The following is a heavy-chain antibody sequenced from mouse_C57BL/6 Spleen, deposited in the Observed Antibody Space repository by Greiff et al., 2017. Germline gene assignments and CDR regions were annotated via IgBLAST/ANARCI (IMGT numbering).Heavy chain of an antibody. CDR3: ARGDGYSFYDYAMDY. J-gene: IGHJ4*01. D-gene: IGHD2-3*01. CDR1: GFTFSDYG. Sequence: EVQGVESGGGLVKPGGSLKLSCAASGFTFSDYGMHWVRQAPEKGLEWVAYISSGSSTIYYADTVKGRFTISRDNGKNTLFLQMTSLRSEDTAMYYCARGDGYSFYDYAMDYWGQGTSVTVSS. V-gene: IGHV5-17*01. CDR2: ISSGSSTI.